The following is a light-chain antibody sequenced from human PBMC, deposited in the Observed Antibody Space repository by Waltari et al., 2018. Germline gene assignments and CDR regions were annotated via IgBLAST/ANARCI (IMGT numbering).Light chain of an antibody. CDR3: AAWDDGLSGRSWV. J-gene: IGLJ3*02. V-gene: IGLV1-44*01. CDR1: SSNIGSHT. Sequence: QSVLTQPPSASGTPGQRVTISCSGSSSNIGSHTVNWYQQLPGTAPKLLIYSNYQRPSGVPDRRSGSRSGTSASLAISGLQSEDEADYYCAAWDDGLSGRSWVFGGGTKLTVL. CDR2: SNY.